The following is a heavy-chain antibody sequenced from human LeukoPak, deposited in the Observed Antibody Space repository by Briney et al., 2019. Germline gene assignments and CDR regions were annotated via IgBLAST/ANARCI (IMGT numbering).Heavy chain of an antibody. V-gene: IGHV3-30*02. J-gene: IGHJ3*02. Sequence: GGSLRLSCAASGFTFSSYGMHWVRQAPGKGLEWVAVIWYGGSNKYCADSVKGRFTISRDNSKNTLYLQMNSLRAEDTAVYYCAKSLTYCSSTSCSSQEEMDAFDIWGQGTMVTVSS. CDR1: GFTFSSYG. D-gene: IGHD2-2*01. CDR3: AKSLTYCSSTSCSSQEEMDAFDI. CDR2: IWYGGSNK.